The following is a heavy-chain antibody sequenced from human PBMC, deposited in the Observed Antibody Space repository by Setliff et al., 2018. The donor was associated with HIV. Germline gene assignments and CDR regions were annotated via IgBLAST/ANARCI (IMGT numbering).Heavy chain of an antibody. CDR3: VRVAGFSSSWFGY. J-gene: IGHJ4*02. V-gene: IGHV3-74*03. Sequence: PWGSLRLSCAASGFTFSNYWMHWVRQAPGKGLEWVSRINSDGGISEHADAVKGRLTISRDNARNTLYLETNSLRVEDTAVYYCVRVAGFSSSWFGYWGQGTLVTVSS. CDR1: GFTFSNYW. CDR2: INSDGGIS. D-gene: IGHD6-13*01.